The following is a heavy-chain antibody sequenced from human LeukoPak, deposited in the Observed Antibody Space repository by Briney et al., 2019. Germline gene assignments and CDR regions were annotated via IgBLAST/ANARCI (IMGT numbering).Heavy chain of an antibody. Sequence: SETLSLTCTVSGGSISSGDYYWSWIRQPPGKGLEWIGYIYYSGSTYYNPSLKSRVAISVDTSKNQFSLKLSSVTAADTAVYYCARVTGGSGSYYSPLHYYFDYWGQGTLVTVSS. V-gene: IGHV4-30-4*01. CDR2: IYYSGST. CDR3: ARVTGGSGSYYSPLHYYFDY. J-gene: IGHJ4*02. CDR1: GGSISSGDYY. D-gene: IGHD3-10*01.